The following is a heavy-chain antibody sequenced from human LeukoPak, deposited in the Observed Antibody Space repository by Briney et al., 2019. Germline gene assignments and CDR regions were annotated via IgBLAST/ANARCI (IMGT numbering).Heavy chain of an antibody. V-gene: IGHV4-34*01. D-gene: IGHD3-22*01. CDR3: ARVDYYDSSGSPIDI. Sequence: PSETLSLTCAVYGGSFSGYYWSWIRQPPGKGLEWIGEINHSGSTNYNPSLKSRVTISVDTSKNQFSLKLSSVTAADTAVYYCARVDYYDSSGSPIDIWGQGTMVTVSS. CDR2: INHSGST. CDR1: GGSFSGYY. J-gene: IGHJ3*02.